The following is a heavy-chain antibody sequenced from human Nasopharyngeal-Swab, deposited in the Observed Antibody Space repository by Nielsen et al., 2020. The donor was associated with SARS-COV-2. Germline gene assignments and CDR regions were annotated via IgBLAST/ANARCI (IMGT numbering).Heavy chain of an antibody. V-gene: IGHV3-23*01. D-gene: IGHD3-22*01. Sequence: GGSLRLSCAASEFTFSSYAMSWVRQAPGKGLEWVSAISGSGGSTYYADSVKGRFTISRDNSKNTLYLRMNSLRAEDTAVYYCAKDYYDSSGYHPDAFDIWGQGTMVTVSS. CDR3: AKDYYDSSGYHPDAFDI. CDR1: EFTFSSYA. CDR2: ISGSGGST. J-gene: IGHJ3*02.